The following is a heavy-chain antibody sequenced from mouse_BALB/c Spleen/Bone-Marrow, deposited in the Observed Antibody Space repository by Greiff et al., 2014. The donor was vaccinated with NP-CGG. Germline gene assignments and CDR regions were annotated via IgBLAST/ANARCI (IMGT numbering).Heavy chain of an antibody. D-gene: IGHD5-1*01. Sequence: EVNLVESGGGLVQPGGSLRLSCTTSGFTFTDYFTTWVRQPPGKALEWLGFIRNKPNGYTTEYNPSVKGRFTISRDNSQGILYLQMNTLRAEDSAIYYCARDYSGYFDFWGQGTTLTVSS. J-gene: IGHJ2*01. CDR1: GFTFTDYF. CDR3: ARDYSGYFDF. CDR2: IRNKPNGYTT. V-gene: IGHV7-3*02.